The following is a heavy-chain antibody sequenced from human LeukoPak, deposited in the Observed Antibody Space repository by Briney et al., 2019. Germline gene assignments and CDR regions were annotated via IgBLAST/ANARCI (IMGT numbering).Heavy chain of an antibody. J-gene: IGHJ4*02. Sequence: GGSLRLSRAASGFTFSKAWMTWVRQAPGKGLEWVGRIKSKTDGGTTDYPAPAKGRLTISRDDSKNTLFLQMNSLITEDTAVYYCTTVGSSWGFDFWGQGTLVTASS. CDR2: IKSKTDGGTT. V-gene: IGHV3-15*01. D-gene: IGHD6-13*01. CDR1: GFTFSKAW. CDR3: TTVGSSWGFDF.